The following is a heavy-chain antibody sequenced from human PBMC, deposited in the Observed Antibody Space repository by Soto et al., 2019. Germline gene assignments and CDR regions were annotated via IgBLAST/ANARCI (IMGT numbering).Heavy chain of an antibody. CDR1: GGSIRSYY. J-gene: IGHJ3*02. Sequence: SETLSLTCTVSGGSIRSYYWSWIRQPPGKGLEWIGYIYYSGSTNYNPSLKSRVTISVDTSKNQFSLKLSSVTAADTAVYYCARATMNGDYAFDIWGQGTMVTVSS. V-gene: IGHV4-59*01. CDR2: IYYSGST. CDR3: ARATMNGDYAFDI. D-gene: IGHD4-17*01.